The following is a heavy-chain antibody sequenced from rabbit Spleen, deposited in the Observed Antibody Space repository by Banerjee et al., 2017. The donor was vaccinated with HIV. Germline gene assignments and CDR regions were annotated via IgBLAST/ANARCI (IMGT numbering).Heavy chain of an antibody. V-gene: IGHV1S45*01. J-gene: IGHJ2*01. CDR3: ARDLPGVIGWNCGW. D-gene: IGHD4-1*01. Sequence: LEESGGGLVKPGGTLTLTCTVSGFSFSSNWICWVSQAPGKGLEWIACIDTSNGDTDYANWPKGRFTISKTSSTTVTLQMTSLTAADTATYFCARDLPGVIGWNCGWRGPGTLVT. CDR2: IDTSNGDT. CDR1: GFSFSSNW.